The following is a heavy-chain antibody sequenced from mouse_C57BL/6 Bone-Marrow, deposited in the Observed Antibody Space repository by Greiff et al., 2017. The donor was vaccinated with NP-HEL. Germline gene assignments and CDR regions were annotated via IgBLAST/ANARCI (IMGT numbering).Heavy chain of an antibody. CDR3: ARADGYGNAWFAY. CDR1: GFTFSDYG. CDR2: ISSGSSTI. Sequence: EVQVVESGGGLVKPGGSLKLSCAASGFTFSDYGMHWVRQAPEKGLEWVAYISSGSSTIYYADTVKGRFTISRDNAKNTLFLQMTSLRSEDTAMYYCARADGYGNAWFAYWGQGTLVTVSA. V-gene: IGHV5-17*01. D-gene: IGHD2-10*02. J-gene: IGHJ3*01.